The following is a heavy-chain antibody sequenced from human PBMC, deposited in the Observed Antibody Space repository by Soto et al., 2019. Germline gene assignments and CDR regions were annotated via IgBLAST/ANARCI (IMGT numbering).Heavy chain of an antibody. D-gene: IGHD2-8*02. Sequence: DLEESGPGLVKPSETLSLTCAVSGASIGSGGWWSWVRQPPGKGLEWIAEIFHDGNTNYSPSLKSRVTISVDKSQNQFSLNVYSVTAADTAVYYCARHEGWTGPDQWGQGTLVTVSS. J-gene: IGHJ5*02. V-gene: IGHV4-4*02. CDR3: ARHEGWTGPDQ. CDR1: GASIGSGGW. CDR2: IFHDGNT.